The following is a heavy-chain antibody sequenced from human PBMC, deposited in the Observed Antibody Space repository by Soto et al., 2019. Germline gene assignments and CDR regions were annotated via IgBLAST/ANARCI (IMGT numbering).Heavy chain of an antibody. J-gene: IGHJ4*02. V-gene: IGHV4-39*01. CDR3: ARHVRVLTGYYNVIPPYYFDY. Sequence: SETLSLTCTVSGGSISSSSYYWGWIRQPPGKGLEWIGSIYYSGSTYYNPSLKSRVTISVDTSKNQFSLKLSSVTAADTAVYYCARHVRVLTGYYNVIPPYYFDYWGQGTLVTVSS. D-gene: IGHD3-9*01. CDR1: GGSISSSSYY. CDR2: IYYSGST.